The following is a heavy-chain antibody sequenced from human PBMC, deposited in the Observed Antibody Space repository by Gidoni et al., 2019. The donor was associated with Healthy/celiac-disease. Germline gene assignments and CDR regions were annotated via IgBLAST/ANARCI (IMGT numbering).Heavy chain of an antibody. CDR1: GFPFSSYG. D-gene: IGHD4-17*01. CDR2: VWSDGSNK. CDR3: ARRGVTTVTTGVFDY. V-gene: IGHV3-33*08. Sequence: QVQLVESGGGVVQPGRSLSLPCAASGFPFSSYGMHWVGQAPGKGLEWMAVVWSDGSNKYYADSVKGRFTISRDNSKNTLYLQMNSLRAEDTAVYYCARRGVTTVTTGVFDYWGQGTLVTVSS. J-gene: IGHJ4*02.